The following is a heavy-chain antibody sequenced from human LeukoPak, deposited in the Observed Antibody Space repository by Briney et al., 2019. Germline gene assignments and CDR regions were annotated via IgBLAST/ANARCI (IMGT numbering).Heavy chain of an antibody. CDR2: IIDSGST. CDR3: ARGRLGTTIRGRYFYYGMDV. D-gene: IGHD3-10*01. J-gene: IGHJ6*02. V-gene: IGHV4-34*01. CDR1: GGFFRGYH. Sequence: SETLSLTCAVFGGFFRGYHWSWIRQPPGKGLEWIGKIIDSGSTNYNPSLKSRVTISVDTSKNQFSLDLSSVTAADTAVYYCARGRLGTTIRGRYFYYGMDVWGQGTTVTVSS.